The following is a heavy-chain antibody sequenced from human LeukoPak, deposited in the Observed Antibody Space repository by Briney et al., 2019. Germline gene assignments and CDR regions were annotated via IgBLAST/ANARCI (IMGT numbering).Heavy chain of an antibody. CDR1: GYTFTSYG. CDR2: ISAYNGNT. V-gene: IGHV1-18*01. J-gene: IGHJ4*02. Sequence: ASVKVSCKASGYTFTSYGISWVRQAPGQGLEWMGWISAYNGNTNYAQKLQGRVTMTRDTSTSTVYMELSSLRSEDTAVYYCARDLTGEEDDYWGQGTLVTVSS. CDR3: ARDLTGEEDDY. D-gene: IGHD7-27*01.